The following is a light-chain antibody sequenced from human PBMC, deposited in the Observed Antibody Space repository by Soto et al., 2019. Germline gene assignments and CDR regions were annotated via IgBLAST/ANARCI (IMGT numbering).Light chain of an antibody. CDR3: QQTDSTPQT. Sequence: DIQMTQSPSSLSASVGDRVTISCRASQSIRNYVSWYKQKPGTAPKLLIRAASSLQSGVSSRFSGSGSWTDFTLTISRLQIEDFATYFCQQTDSTPQTFGQGTNVEI. CDR1: QSIRNY. CDR2: AAS. J-gene: IGKJ1*01. V-gene: IGKV1-39*01.